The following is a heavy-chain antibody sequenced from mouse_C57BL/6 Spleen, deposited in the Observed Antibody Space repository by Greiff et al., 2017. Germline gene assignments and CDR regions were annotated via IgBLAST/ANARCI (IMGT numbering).Heavy chain of an antibody. CDR1: GYTFTDYN. Sequence: VQLQQSGPELVKPGASVKMSCKASGYTFTDYNMHWVKQSHGKSLEWIGYINPNNGGTSYNQKFKGKATLTVNKSSSTAYMELRSLTSEDSAVYYCARDGNYVHWYCDVWGTGTTVTVSS. CDR3: ARDGNYVHWYCDV. J-gene: IGHJ1*03. D-gene: IGHD2-1*01. V-gene: IGHV1-22*01. CDR2: INPNNGGT.